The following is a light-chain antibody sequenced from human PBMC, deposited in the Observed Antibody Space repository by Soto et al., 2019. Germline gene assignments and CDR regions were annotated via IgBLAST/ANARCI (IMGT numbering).Light chain of an antibody. CDR3: QSYDSSLSAWV. CDR1: SSNIGAGYD. CDR2: GDN. V-gene: IGLV1-40*01. Sequence: QSVLTQPPSVSGAPGQRVTISCTGSSSNIGAGYDVHWYQQLPGTAPKLLIYGDNNRPSGVPDRFSGSKSGTSASLAITGQQAEDEADYYCQSYDSSLSAWVFGGGIQVTVL. J-gene: IGLJ3*02.